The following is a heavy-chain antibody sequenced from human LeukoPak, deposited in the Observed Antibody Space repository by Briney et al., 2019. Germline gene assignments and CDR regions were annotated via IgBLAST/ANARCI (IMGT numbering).Heavy chain of an antibody. J-gene: IGHJ5*02. D-gene: IGHD3-22*01. V-gene: IGHV4-30-4*01. CDR1: GSSISSGDYY. CDR2: MYYSGST. Sequence: SQTLSLTCTVSGSSISSGDYYWSWIRQPPGKGLEWIAYMYYSGSTYYNPSLKSRVTMSADTSKNQLSLKPSSVTAADTAVYYCARPYYYDSRIDPWGQGILVTVSS. CDR3: ARPYYYDSRIDP.